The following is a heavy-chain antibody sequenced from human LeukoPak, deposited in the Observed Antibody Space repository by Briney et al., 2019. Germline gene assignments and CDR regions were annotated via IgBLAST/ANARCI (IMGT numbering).Heavy chain of an antibody. Sequence: PGGPLRLSCAASGFTFSSYAMYWVRQAPGKGVEGVAVISYDGSNKYYADSVKGRFTISRDNSKNTLYLQMNSLRAEDTAVYYCARDLTYYDILTGLFYWGQGTLVTVSS. CDR1: GFTFSSYA. CDR3: ARDLTYYDILTGLFY. J-gene: IGHJ4*02. D-gene: IGHD3-9*01. CDR2: ISYDGSNK. V-gene: IGHV3-30*04.